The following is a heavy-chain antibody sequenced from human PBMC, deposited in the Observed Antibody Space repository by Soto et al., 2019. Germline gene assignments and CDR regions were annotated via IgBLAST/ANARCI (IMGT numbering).Heavy chain of an antibody. D-gene: IGHD6-13*01. CDR1: GGSISSSSYY. Sequence: SETLSLSCTVSGGSISSSSYYWGWIRQPPGKGLEWIGDIIHSGSTNYNPSLKSRVTISVDTSKNQFSLNLGSVTAADTAVYFRARGNIAAALVYWGQRTLVTGSS. CDR2: IIHSGST. V-gene: IGHV4-39*07. J-gene: IGHJ4*02. CDR3: ARGNIAAALVY.